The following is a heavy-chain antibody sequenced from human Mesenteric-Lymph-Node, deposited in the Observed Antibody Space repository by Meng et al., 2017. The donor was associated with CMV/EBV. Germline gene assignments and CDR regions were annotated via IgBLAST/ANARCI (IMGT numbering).Heavy chain of an antibody. CDR1: GGSISSGDYY. V-gene: IGHV4-30-4*08. D-gene: IGHD3-3*01. CDR2: IYYSGST. Sequence: SETLSLTCTVSGGSISSGDYYWSWIRPPPGKGLEWIGYIYYSGSTYYNPSLKSRVTISVDTSKNQFSLKLSSVTAADTAVYYCARQGWEYYDFWSGLCPWFDPWGQGTLVTVSS. J-gene: IGHJ5*02. CDR3: ARQGWEYYDFWSGLCPWFDP.